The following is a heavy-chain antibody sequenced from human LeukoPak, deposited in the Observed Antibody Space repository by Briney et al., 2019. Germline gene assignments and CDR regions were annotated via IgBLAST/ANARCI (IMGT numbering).Heavy chain of an antibody. D-gene: IGHD7-27*01. V-gene: IGHV4-34*01. Sequence: SETLSLTCAVYGGSFSGYYWSWIRQPPGKGLEWIGEINHSGSTNYNPSLKSRVTISVDTSKNQFSLKLSSVTAADTAVYYCARVWGRYGHDYWGQGTLVTVSS. CDR3: ARVWGRYGHDY. J-gene: IGHJ4*02. CDR2: INHSGST. CDR1: GGSFSGYY.